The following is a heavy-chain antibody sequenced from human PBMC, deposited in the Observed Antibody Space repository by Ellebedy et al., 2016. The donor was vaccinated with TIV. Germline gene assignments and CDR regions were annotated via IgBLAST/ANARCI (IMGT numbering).Heavy chain of an antibody. J-gene: IGHJ4*02. Sequence: PGGSLRLSCAASGFAFSNCAMSWVRQAPGKGLAWVSAIGDSGAGTFYADSVKGRFTISRDNSKNTLYLQMNSLRAEDTAVYYCARDLDRNYPGAYFDYWGQGTLVTVSS. V-gene: IGHV3-23*01. CDR2: IGDSGAGT. D-gene: IGHD4-11*01. CDR3: ARDLDRNYPGAYFDY. CDR1: GFAFSNCA.